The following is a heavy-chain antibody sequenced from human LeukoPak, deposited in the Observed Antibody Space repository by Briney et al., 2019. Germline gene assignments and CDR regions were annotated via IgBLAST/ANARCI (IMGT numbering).Heavy chain of an antibody. CDR2: IYYSGST. J-gene: IGHJ5*02. Sequence: SSETLSLTCTVSGGSISSYYWSWIRQPPGKGLEWIGYIYYSGSTNYNPSLKSRVTISVDTSKNQFSLKLSSVTAADTAVYFCARSMVRRVNWFDPWGQGTLVTVSS. CDR1: GGSISSYY. CDR3: ARSMVRRVNWFDP. V-gene: IGHV4-59*01. D-gene: IGHD3-10*01.